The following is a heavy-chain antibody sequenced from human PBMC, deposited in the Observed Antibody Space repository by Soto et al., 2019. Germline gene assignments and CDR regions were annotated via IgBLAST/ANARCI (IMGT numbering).Heavy chain of an antibody. CDR3: ARVVVVPAALVYYFDY. Sequence: LSLTCTVSGGSISSGDYYWSWIRQPPGKGLEWIGYIYYSGSTYYNPSLKSRVTISVDTSKNQFSLKLSSVTAADTAVYYCARVVVVPAALVYYFDYWGQGTLVTVSS. CDR1: GGSISSGDYY. V-gene: IGHV4-30-4*01. D-gene: IGHD2-2*01. J-gene: IGHJ4*02. CDR2: IYYSGST.